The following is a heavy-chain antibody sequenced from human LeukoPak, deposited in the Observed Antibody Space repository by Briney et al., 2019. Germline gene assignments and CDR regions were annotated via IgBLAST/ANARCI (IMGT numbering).Heavy chain of an antibody. CDR3: ARDMTTVTTSSVSGYYFYGMDV. J-gene: IGHJ6*02. CDR2: ISSGGSSM. D-gene: IGHD4-17*01. CDR1: GFTFSSYE. V-gene: IGHV3-48*03. Sequence: PGGSLRLSCAVSGFTFSSYEMNWVRQAPGKGLEWVSYISSGGSSMFYADSVKGRFTITRDNAKNSLYLQMNSLRAEDTAVYYCARDMTTVTTSSVSGYYFYGMDVWGQGTTVTVAS.